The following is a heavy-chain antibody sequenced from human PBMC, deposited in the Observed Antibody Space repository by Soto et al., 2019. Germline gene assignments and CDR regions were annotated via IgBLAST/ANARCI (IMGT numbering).Heavy chain of an antibody. Sequence: PGGSLRLSCAASGFTFSGYAMSWVRQAPGKGLEWVSAISGSGGTTYYADSVKGRFTISRDNSKSTLYLQMNSLRAEDTAVYYCAKGTYDSSGYFMGAFDIWRQGTMVTV. CDR1: GFTFSGYA. CDR3: AKGTYDSSGYFMGAFDI. V-gene: IGHV3-23*01. CDR2: ISGSGGTT. J-gene: IGHJ3*02. D-gene: IGHD3-22*01.